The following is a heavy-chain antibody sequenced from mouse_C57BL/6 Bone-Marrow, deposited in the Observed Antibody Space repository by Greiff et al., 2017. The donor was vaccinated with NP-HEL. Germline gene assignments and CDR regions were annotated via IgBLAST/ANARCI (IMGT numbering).Heavy chain of an antibody. V-gene: IGHV1-81*01. J-gene: IGHJ4*01. CDR1: GYTFTSYG. CDR3: ARPRLRRSHSMDC. Sequence: VQLQESGAELARPGASVKLSCKASGYTFTSYGISWVKQSTGQGLEWIGEIYPRSGNTYYNEKFKGKATLTADKSSSTAYMQLRSLTSEDSAVYFCARPRLRRSHSMDCGGRGTSVTVSA. CDR2: IYPRSGNT. D-gene: IGHD2-12*01.